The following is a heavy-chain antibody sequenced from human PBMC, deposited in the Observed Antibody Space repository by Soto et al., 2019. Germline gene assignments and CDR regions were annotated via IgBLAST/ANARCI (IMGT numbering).Heavy chain of an antibody. D-gene: IGHD6-13*01. CDR1: GFTFNDHY. V-gene: IGHV3-11*06. J-gene: IGHJ5*02. CDR3: TRDASRDSSARGWFDP. CDR2: ISSNSAYI. Sequence: GGSLRLSCAASGFTFNDHYMSWIRQAPGKGLEWVSYISSNSAYIYYTDALRGRFTISRDNAKNSLHLQMNSLRAEDTAVYYCTRDASRDSSARGWFDPWGPGTLVTVSS.